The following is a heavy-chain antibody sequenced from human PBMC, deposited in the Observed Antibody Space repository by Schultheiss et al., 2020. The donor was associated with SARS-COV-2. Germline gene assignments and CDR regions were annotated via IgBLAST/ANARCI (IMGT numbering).Heavy chain of an antibody. CDR1: GFTFSGSA. CDR2: IRSKANSYAT. D-gene: IGHD3-10*01. V-gene: IGHV3-73*01. Sequence: GGSLRLSCAASGFTFSGSAMHWVRQASGKGLEWVGRIRSKANSYATAYAASVKGRFTISRDDSKNTLYLQMNSLKTEDTAVYYCTTHRLWFGESNYWGQGTLVTVSS. CDR3: TTHRLWFGESNY. J-gene: IGHJ4*02.